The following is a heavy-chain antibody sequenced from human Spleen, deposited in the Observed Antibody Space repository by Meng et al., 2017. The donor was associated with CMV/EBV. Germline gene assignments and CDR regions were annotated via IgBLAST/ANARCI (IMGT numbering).Heavy chain of an antibody. J-gene: IGHJ6*02. V-gene: IGHV3-21*01. D-gene: IGHD3-9*01. CDR3: AGGKGLNYDILTGYYIEYTYYYGMDV. Sequence: GESLKISCAASGFTFSSYSMNWVRQAPGKGLEWVSSISSSSSYIYYADSVKGRFTISRDNAKNSLYLQMNSLRAEDTAVYYCAGGKGLNYDILTGYYIEYTYYYGMDVWGQGTTVTVSS. CDR2: ISSSSSYI. CDR1: GFTFSSYS.